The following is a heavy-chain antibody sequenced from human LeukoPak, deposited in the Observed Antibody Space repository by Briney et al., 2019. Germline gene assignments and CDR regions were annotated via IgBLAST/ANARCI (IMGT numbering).Heavy chain of an antibody. V-gene: IGHV1-2*06. Sequence: EASVKVSCKASGYTFTGYYMHWVRQAPGQGLEWMGRINPNSGGTNYAQKFQGRVTMTWDTSISTAYMELSRLRSDDTAVYYCARGDMSTVTRGDYWGQGTLVTVSS. CDR1: GYTFTGYY. CDR2: INPNSGGT. CDR3: ARGDMSTVTRGDY. D-gene: IGHD4-17*01. J-gene: IGHJ4*02.